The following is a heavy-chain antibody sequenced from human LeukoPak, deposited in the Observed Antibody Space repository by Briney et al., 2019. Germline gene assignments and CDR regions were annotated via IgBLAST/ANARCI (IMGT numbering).Heavy chain of an antibody. V-gene: IGHV3-30*18. J-gene: IGHJ6*02. Sequence: GGSLRLSCAASGFTFTTYGMHWVRQAPGKGLEWVAVISYDGSYKYYVDSVKGRFTISRDNSKTTLYLQMNRLRPEDTAVYYCAKERGSGNYYFALDVWGQGTTVTVSS. D-gene: IGHD3-10*01. CDR1: GFTFTTYG. CDR3: AKERGSGNYYFALDV. CDR2: ISYDGSYK.